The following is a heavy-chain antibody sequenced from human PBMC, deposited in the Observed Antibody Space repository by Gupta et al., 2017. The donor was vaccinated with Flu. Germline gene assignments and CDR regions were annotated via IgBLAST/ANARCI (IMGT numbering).Heavy chain of an antibody. Sequence: GSTSYAQKFQGRVTMTRDTSTSTVYMELSSLRSEDTAVYYCARDLGATVTTSYHYGMDVWGQGTTVTVSS. CDR3: ARDLGATVTTSYHYGMDV. D-gene: IGHD4-17*01. J-gene: IGHJ6*02. V-gene: IGHV1-46*01. CDR2: GST.